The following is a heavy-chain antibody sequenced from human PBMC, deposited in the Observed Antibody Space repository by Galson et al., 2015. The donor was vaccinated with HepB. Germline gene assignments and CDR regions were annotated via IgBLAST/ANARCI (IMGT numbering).Heavy chain of an antibody. V-gene: IGHV1-18*01. J-gene: IGHJ6*02. Sequence: SVKVSCKASGYTLTSYGISWVRQAPGQGLEWMGWISAYNGNTNYAQKLQGRVTMTTDTSTSTAYMELRSLRSDDTAVYYCARVRGFLEWLPTSYYYYYGMDVWGQGTTVTVSS. CDR2: ISAYNGNT. CDR1: GYTLTSYG. CDR3: ARVRGFLEWLPTSYYYYYGMDV. D-gene: IGHD3-3*01.